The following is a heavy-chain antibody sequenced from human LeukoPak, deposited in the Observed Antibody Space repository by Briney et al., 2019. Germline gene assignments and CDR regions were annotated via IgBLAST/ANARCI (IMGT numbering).Heavy chain of an antibody. CDR2: MNPNSGNT. Sequence: ASVKVSCKASGGTFSSYAISWVRQATGQGLEWMGWMNPNSGNTGYAQKFQGRVTMTRNTSISTAYMELSSLRSEDTAVYYCAIMNCGGDCRAFDIWGQGTMVTVSS. J-gene: IGHJ3*02. V-gene: IGHV1-8*02. D-gene: IGHD2-21*02. CDR3: AIMNCGGDCRAFDI. CDR1: GGTFSSYA.